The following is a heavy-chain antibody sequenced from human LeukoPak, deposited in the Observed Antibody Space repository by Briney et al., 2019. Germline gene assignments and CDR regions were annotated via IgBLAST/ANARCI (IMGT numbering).Heavy chain of an antibody. CDR2: TYTSGST. J-gene: IGHJ6*03. Sequence: PSETLSLTCTVSGGSISSYYWSWIRQPAGKGLEWIGRTYTSGSTNYNPSLKSRVTMSVDTSKNQFSLKLSSVTAADTAVYYCARGIAAAGFYYYYYMDVWGKGATVTVSS. CDR1: GGSISSYY. D-gene: IGHD6-13*01. CDR3: ARGIAAAGFYYYYYMDV. V-gene: IGHV4-4*07.